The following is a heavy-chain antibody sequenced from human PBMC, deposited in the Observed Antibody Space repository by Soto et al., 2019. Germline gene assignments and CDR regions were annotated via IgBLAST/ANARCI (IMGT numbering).Heavy chain of an antibody. D-gene: IGHD6-13*01. Sequence: QLQLQESGPGLVKPSETLSLTCTVSGGSISSSSYYWGWIRQPPGKGLEWIGSIYYSGSTYYNPSLKSRVTLSVDTSKNQFSLKLSSVTAADTAVYYCARHESSSWPSQHWGQGTLVTVSS. J-gene: IGHJ1*01. CDR3: ARHESSSWPSQH. CDR2: IYYSGST. CDR1: GGSISSSSYY. V-gene: IGHV4-39*01.